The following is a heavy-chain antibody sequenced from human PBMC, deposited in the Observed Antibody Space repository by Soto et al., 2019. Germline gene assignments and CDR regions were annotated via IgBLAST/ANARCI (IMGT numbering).Heavy chain of an antibody. D-gene: IGHD6-19*01. CDR3: AGGAASGWPYDY. V-gene: IGHV1-3*01. Sequence: ASVKVSCKASGYTFTAHAMHWVRQAPGQGLEWMGWINAGNGNTKYSQKFQGRVTITRDTSATTAYMELSSLRSEDTAVYYCAGGAASGWPYDYWGQGTLVTVSS. CDR2: INAGNGNT. J-gene: IGHJ4*02. CDR1: GYTFTAHA.